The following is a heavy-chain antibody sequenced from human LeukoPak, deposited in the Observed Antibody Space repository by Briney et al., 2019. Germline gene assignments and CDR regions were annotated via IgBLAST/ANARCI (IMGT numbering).Heavy chain of an antibody. D-gene: IGHD3-3*01. V-gene: IGHV1-69*04. CDR2: IIPIFGIA. CDR3: ARVNYNPRYYDFWSGYSDPNWFDP. J-gene: IGHJ5*02. Sequence: SVKVSCKASGGTFSSYAISWVRQASGQGLEWMGRIIPIFGIANYAQKFQGRVTITADKSTSTAYMELSSLRSEDTAVYYCARVNYNPRYYDFWSGYSDPNWFDPWGQGTLVTVSS. CDR1: GGTFSSYA.